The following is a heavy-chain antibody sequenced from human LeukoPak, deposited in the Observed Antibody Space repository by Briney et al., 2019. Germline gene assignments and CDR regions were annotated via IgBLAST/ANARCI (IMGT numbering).Heavy chain of an antibody. V-gene: IGHV3-21*01. CDR1: GFTFSSYS. Sequence: GVSVRLSYAAPGFTFSSYSMNWVRQAPGKGLEWVSSISSSSYYIYYADSVKARFTISRDNAKNSLYLQMNSLRAEDTAVYYCARGGDFWSGPPGLEDYWGQGTLVTVSS. J-gene: IGHJ4*02. CDR3: ARGGDFWSGPPGLEDY. D-gene: IGHD3-3*01. CDR2: ISSSSYYI.